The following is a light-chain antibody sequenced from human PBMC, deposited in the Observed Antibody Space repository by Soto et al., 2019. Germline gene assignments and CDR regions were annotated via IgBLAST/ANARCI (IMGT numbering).Light chain of an antibody. CDR2: EAS. CDR1: HDISTF. Sequence: DIQLSQSLSLLSASIGDRVTITCRASHDISTFLAWYQQKPGKAPKLLIYEASTLQSGVPSRFSGSGSGTEFTLTISGLLPEDFAAYHCQQLYTLPFTFGQGTLLDIK. CDR3: QQLYTLPFT. J-gene: IGKJ5*01. V-gene: IGKV1-9*01.